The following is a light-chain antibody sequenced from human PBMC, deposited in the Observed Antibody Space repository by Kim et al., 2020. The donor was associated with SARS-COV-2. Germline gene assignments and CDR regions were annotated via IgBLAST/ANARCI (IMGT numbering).Light chain of an antibody. V-gene: IGKV3-15*01. J-gene: IGKJ4*01. Sequence: VSPGARAPLSSRASQCINSNLAWYHQKPGQAPSLLIYVASSRATDFPARFSGSGSVSDFTLTISSLQSEDFAVYSCLQYHDWPLTFGGGTKVDIK. CDR3: LQYHDWPLT. CDR1: QCINSN. CDR2: VAS.